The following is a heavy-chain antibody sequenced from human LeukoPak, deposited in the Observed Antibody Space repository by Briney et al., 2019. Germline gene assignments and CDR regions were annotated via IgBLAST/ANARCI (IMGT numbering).Heavy chain of an antibody. V-gene: IGHV3-21*01. CDR1: GLTFSSYS. CDR3: ARWRGDFYYYYGMDV. J-gene: IGHJ6*02. CDR2: ISSSSSYI. D-gene: IGHD2-21*02. Sequence: GGSLRLSCAASGLTFSSYSMNWVRQAPGKGLEWVSSISSSSSYIYYADSVKGRFTISRDNAKNSLYLQMNSLRAEDTAVYYCARWRGDFYYYYGMDVWGQGTTVTVSS.